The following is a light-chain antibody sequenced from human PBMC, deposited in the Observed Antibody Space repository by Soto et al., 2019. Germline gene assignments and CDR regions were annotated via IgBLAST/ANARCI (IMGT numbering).Light chain of an antibody. CDR3: QQYSVYWT. CDR2: GAY. CDR1: QSLSSSY. Sequence: EIVLTQSPFTLSLSPVERATLSCMASQSLSSSYFAWYQHKPGQGPRLLIYGAYTRATGIPARFSGSGSGTDFTLTISSLQSDDFATYYCQQYSVYWTFGQGTKVDIK. J-gene: IGKJ1*01. V-gene: IGKV3-20*01.